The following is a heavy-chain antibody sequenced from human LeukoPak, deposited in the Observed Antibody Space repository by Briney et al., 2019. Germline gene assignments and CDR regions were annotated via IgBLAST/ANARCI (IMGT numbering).Heavy chain of an antibody. CDR3: ARSSGSGSPPDY. J-gene: IGHJ4*02. CDR2: IYYSGGT. Sequence: PSETLSLTCTVSGGSISSYYWSWLRQPPGKGLEWIGYIYYSGGTNYNPSLKSRVTISVDTSKNQFSLKLSSVTAADTAVYYCARSSGSGSPPDYWGQGTLVTVSS. CDR1: GGSISSYY. V-gene: IGHV4-59*01. D-gene: IGHD3-10*01.